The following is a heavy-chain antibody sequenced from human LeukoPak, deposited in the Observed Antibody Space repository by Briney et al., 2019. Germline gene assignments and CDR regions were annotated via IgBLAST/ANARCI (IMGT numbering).Heavy chain of an antibody. Sequence: GGSLRLSCAASGFTFSSYGMNWVRQAPGKGLEWVAVISYDGSNKYYADSVKGRFTISRDNAKNTLYLQMNSLRAEDTAVYYCARDLRPTDIVVVLAATALDYWGQGTLLTVPS. J-gene: IGHJ4*02. CDR2: ISYDGSNK. D-gene: IGHD2-15*01. CDR1: GFTFSSYG. CDR3: ARDLRPTDIVVVLAATALDY. V-gene: IGHV3-30*04.